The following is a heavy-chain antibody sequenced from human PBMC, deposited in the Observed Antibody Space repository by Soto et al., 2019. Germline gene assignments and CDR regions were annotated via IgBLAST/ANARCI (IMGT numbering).Heavy chain of an antibody. Sequence: EVQLVESGGGLVQPGGSLRLSCAASGFTVSSNYMSXXXXXXXXXXXWVSVIYSGGTTYYADSVKGRFTISRDNSKNTXXXXXXXXXXXXXXXXXXXXXXDXXXXXXWFDPWGQGTLVTVSS. CDR2: IYSGGTT. CDR1: GFTVSSNY. D-gene: IGHD3-22*01. J-gene: IGHJ5*02. CDR3: XXXXDXXXXXXWFDP. V-gene: IGHV3-66*01.